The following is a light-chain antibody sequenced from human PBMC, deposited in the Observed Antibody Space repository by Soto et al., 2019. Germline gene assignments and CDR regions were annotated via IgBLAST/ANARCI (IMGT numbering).Light chain of an antibody. CDR2: GAS. V-gene: IGKV3-15*01. CDR1: QSVSNN. J-gene: IGKJ4*01. Sequence: EIVLTQSPGTLSLSPGERATLSCRASQSVSNNYLAWYHQKPGQSPRLLIYGASNRATGIPGRFTASGSGTEFTLTLSSLQSADFAVYYCQHYNIWPPLTFGGGTKVDIK. CDR3: QHYNIWPPLT.